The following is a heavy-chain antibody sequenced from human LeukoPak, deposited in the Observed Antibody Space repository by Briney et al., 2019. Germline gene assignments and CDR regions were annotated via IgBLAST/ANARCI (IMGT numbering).Heavy chain of an antibody. Sequence: PSETLSLTCAVYGGSLSDYYWSWIRQPPGKGLEWIGEINHSGSTNYNPSLKSRVTISVDTSKNQFSLKLSSVTAADTAVYYCARYVYDSSGYYYYYYYMDVWGKGTTVTVSS. CDR2: INHSGST. V-gene: IGHV4-34*01. J-gene: IGHJ6*03. CDR3: ARYVYDSSGYYYYYYYMDV. CDR1: GGSLSDYY. D-gene: IGHD3-22*01.